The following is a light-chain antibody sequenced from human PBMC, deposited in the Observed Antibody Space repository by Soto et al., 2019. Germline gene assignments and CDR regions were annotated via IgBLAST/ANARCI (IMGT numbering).Light chain of an antibody. V-gene: IGLV2-23*02. Sequence: QSVLTQPASVSGSPGQSITISCTGTSSDVGTYTLVSWYQQHPGKAPKLVIYEVNKRPAGVSKRFSGSKSGDTASLTISGLHAEDEADYYCSSYAGAITFYVFGTGTKLTVL. CDR1: SSDVGTYTL. CDR2: EVN. CDR3: SSYAGAITFYV. J-gene: IGLJ1*01.